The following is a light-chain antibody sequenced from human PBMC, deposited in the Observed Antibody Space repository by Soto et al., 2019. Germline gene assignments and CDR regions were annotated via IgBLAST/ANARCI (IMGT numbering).Light chain of an antibody. Sequence: EIVLTQSPGTLSLSPGERATLSCRASHSVSSSYLAWYQQKPGQAPRLLIYGASSRATGIPDRFSGSGSGTDFTLTINRLVPEDFAVYYCQQYDSSPLTFGGGTKVEIK. CDR3: QQYDSSPLT. J-gene: IGKJ4*01. CDR1: HSVSSSY. CDR2: GAS. V-gene: IGKV3-20*01.